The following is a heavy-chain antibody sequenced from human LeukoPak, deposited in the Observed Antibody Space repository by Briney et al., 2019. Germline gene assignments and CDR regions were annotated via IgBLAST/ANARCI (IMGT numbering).Heavy chain of an antibody. CDR2: ISGSGGST. Sequence: GGSLRLSCAASGFTFSSYAMSWVRQAPGKGLEWVSAISGSGGSTYYADSVKGRFTISRDNAKNSLYLQMNSLRAEDTAVYYCAREYSSSSGRSFDYWGQGTLVTVSS. J-gene: IGHJ4*02. D-gene: IGHD6-6*01. CDR1: GFTFSSYA. V-gene: IGHV3-23*01. CDR3: AREYSSSSGRSFDY.